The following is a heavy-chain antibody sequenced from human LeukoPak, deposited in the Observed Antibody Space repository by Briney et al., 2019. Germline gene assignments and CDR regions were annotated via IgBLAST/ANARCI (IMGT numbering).Heavy chain of an antibody. V-gene: IGHV3-23*01. CDR2: VTGSGSST. J-gene: IGHJ4*02. CDR1: GFTFSSCA. CDR3: AKEWGVATTAAYDY. D-gene: IGHD5-12*01. Sequence: GGSLRLSCAASGFTFSSCAMSWVRQAPGKRLEWVSTVTGSGSSTYYADSVKGRFTISRDNSKNTLYLQMNSLRAEDTAVYYCAKEWGVATTAAYDYWGQGTLVTVSS.